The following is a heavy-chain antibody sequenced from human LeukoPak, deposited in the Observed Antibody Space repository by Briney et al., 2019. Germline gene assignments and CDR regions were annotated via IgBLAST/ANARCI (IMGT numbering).Heavy chain of an antibody. Sequence: ETLSLTCTVSGGSISSSSYYWGWIRQPPGKGLEWIGSIYYSGSTYYNPSLKSRVTISVDTSKNQFSLKLSSVTAADTAVYYCARVLTSKVGATDWFDPWGQGTLVTVSS. D-gene: IGHD1-26*01. CDR3: ARVLTSKVGATDWFDP. CDR2: IYYSGST. V-gene: IGHV4-39*07. CDR1: GGSISSSSYY. J-gene: IGHJ5*02.